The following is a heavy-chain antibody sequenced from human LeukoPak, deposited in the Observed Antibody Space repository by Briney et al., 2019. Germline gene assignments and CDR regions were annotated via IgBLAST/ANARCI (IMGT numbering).Heavy chain of an antibody. CDR1: GFTFYDYA. CDR2: ISWNSGSI. V-gene: IGHV3-9*01. J-gene: IGHJ4*02. Sequence: TGGSLRLSCAASGFTFYDYAMHWVRQAPGKGLEWVSGISWNSGSIGYADSVKGRFTISRDNAKNSLYLQMNSLRAEDTALYYCAKDITPGPYFDSLTGYFDYWGQGTLVTVSS. D-gene: IGHD3-9*01. CDR3: AKDITPGPYFDSLTGYFDY.